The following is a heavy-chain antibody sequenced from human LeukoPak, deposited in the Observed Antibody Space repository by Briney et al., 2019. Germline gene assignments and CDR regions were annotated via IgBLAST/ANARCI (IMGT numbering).Heavy chain of an antibody. Sequence: PGGSLRLSCAASGFTFSSYSMNWVRQAPGKGLEWVSSISSSSSYIYYADSVKGRFTISRDNAKNSLYLQMNSLRAEDTAVYYCARDLGIAAAGNDYWGQGTLVTVSS. CDR3: ARDLGIAAAGNDY. D-gene: IGHD6-13*01. V-gene: IGHV3-21*01. CDR1: GFTFSSYS. CDR2: ISSSSSYI. J-gene: IGHJ4*02.